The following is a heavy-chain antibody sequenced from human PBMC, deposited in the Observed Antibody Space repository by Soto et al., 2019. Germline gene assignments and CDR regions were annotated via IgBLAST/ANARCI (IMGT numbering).Heavy chain of an antibody. CDR1: GFSLSTSGVG. CDR3: CPRRSGKWGCCCPRGNRFRP. J-gene: IGHJ5*02. D-gene: IGHD3-16*01. V-gene: IGHV2-5*02. CDR2: IYWDDDK. Sequence: QITLKESGPTLVKPTQTLTLTCTFSGFSLSTSGVGVGWIRQPPGKALEWLALIYWDDDKRYSPSLKSRLTIPQGPLKKPVGPNNTHKDPVDTTPKFRCPRRSGKWGCCCPRGNRFRPWGQGTLVPGS.